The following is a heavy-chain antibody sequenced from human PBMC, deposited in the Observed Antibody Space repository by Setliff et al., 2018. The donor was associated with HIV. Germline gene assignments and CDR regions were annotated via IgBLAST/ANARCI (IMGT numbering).Heavy chain of an antibody. CDR2: IYPVDSET. Sequence: PGESLKISCQGSGYNFVDYSIAWVRQVPGKGLEWMGIIYPVDSETRYSPSFQGQVTISADKSINTAYLQWTTLKASDSAMYYSARPRGNDYAGSGFDNWGQGTLVTVSS. V-gene: IGHV5-51*01. D-gene: IGHD2-2*01. J-gene: IGHJ4*02. CDR1: GYNFVDYS. CDR3: ARPRGNDYAGSGFDN.